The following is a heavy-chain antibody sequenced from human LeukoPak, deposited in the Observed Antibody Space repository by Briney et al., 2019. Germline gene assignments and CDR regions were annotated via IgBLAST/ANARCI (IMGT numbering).Heavy chain of an antibody. J-gene: IGHJ4*02. Sequence: KPSETLSLACTVSGGSISSSSYYWGWIRQPPGKGLEWIGSIYYSGSTYYNPSLKSRITISVDTPKNQFSLKLSSVTAADTAVYYCARLPRGYCSGGSCYGIDYWGQGTLVTVSS. D-gene: IGHD2-15*01. V-gene: IGHV4-39*01. CDR1: GGSISSSSYY. CDR2: IYYSGST. CDR3: ARLPRGYCSGGSCYGIDY.